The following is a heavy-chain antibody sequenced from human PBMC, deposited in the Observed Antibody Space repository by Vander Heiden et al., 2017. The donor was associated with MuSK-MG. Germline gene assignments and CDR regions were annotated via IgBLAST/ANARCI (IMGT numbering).Heavy chain of an antibody. V-gene: IGHV1-46*03. J-gene: IGHJ4*02. CDR1: GYPFTSHY. D-gene: IGHD5-12*01. CDR3: ARDRSPAGVATSYYFDY. CDR2: INPSGGST. Sequence: QVQLVQSGAEVKKPGASVKVSCKATGYPFTSHYMHWVRQAPGQGREWMGIINPSGGSTSYAQKFQGRVTMTRDTSTSTVYMELSSLRSEDTAVYYCARDRSPAGVATSYYFDYWGQGTLVTVSS.